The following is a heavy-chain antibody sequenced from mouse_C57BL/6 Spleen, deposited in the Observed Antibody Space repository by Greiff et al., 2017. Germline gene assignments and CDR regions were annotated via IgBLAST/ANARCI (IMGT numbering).Heavy chain of an antibody. V-gene: IGHV1-72*01. Sequence: QVQLKQPGAELVKPGASVKLSCKASGYTFTSYWMHWVKQRPGRGLEWIGRIDPNSGGTKYNEKFKSKATLTVDKPSSTAYMQLSSLTSEDSAVYYSARPDGYYWYYFDYWGQGTTLTVSS. J-gene: IGHJ2*01. CDR3: ARPDGYYWYYFDY. D-gene: IGHD2-3*01. CDR1: GYTFTSYW. CDR2: IDPNSGGT.